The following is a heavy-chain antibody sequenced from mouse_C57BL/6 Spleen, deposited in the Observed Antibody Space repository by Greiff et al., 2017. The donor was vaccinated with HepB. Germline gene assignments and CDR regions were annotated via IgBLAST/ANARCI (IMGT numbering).Heavy chain of an antibody. CDR2: IYPGDGDT. J-gene: IGHJ4*01. CDR3: ARSDGYYLFYYAMDY. Sequence: VQLQQSGPELVKPGASVKISCKASGYAFSSSWMNWVKQRPGKGLEWIGRIYPGDGDTNYNGKFKGKATLTADKSSSTAYMQLSSLTSEDSAVYFCARSDGYYLFYYAMDYWGQGTSVAVSS. CDR1: GYAFSSSW. D-gene: IGHD2-3*01. V-gene: IGHV1-82*01.